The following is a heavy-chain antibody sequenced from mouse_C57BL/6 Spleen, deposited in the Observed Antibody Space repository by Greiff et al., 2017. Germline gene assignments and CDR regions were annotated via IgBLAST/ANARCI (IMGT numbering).Heavy chain of an antibody. CDR1: GYAFSSSW. J-gene: IGHJ1*03. CDR2: IYPGDGDT. D-gene: IGHD4-1*01. CDR3: AREGNWDWYFDV. V-gene: IGHV1-82*01. Sequence: VKLMESGPELVKPGASVKISCKASGYAFSSSWMNWVKQRPGKGLEWIGRIYPGDGDTNYNGKFKGKATLTADKSSSTAYMQLSSLTSEDSAVYVCAREGNWDWYFDVWGTGTTVTVSS.